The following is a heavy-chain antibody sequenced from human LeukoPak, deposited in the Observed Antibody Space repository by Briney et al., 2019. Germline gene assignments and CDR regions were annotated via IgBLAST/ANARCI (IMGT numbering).Heavy chain of an antibody. J-gene: IGHJ5*02. D-gene: IGHD6-6*01. CDR1: GFIFSSYG. V-gene: IGHV3-30*03. CDR3: ARAGQLVGLFDP. CDR2: ISYDGTNK. Sequence: GGSLRLSCAASGFIFSSYGMHWVRQAPGKGLEWVAVISYDGTNKYYADSVKGRFTISRDNSKNTLYLQVNSLRAEDTAVYYCARAGQLVGLFDPWGQGTLVTASS.